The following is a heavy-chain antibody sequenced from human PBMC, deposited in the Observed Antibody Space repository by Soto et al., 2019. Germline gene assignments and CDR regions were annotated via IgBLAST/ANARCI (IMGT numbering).Heavy chain of an antibody. V-gene: IGHV3-21*01. Sequence: EVQLVESGGGLVKPGGSLGLSCAASGFTFSSYSMNWVRQAPGKGLAWVSSISSSSSYIYYAVSVERRFTISRDNAKNSLYLQMTSLRAEDTAVYYCAREVSKFSGYDFDYWGQGTLVTVSS. CDR2: ISSSSSYI. CDR3: AREVSKFSGYDFDY. CDR1: GFTFSSYS. D-gene: IGHD5-12*01. J-gene: IGHJ4*02.